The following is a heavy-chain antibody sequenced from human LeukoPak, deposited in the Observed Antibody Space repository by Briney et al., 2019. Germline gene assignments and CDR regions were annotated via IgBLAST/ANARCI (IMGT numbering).Heavy chain of an antibody. V-gene: IGHV4-34*01. J-gene: IGHJ6*03. CDR3: ARLYSSGHYYYYYYMDV. Sequence: SETLSLTCAVYGGSFSGYYWSWIRQPPEKGLEWIGEINHSGSTNYNPSLKSRVTISVDTSKNQFSLKLSSVTAADTAVYYCARLYSSGHYYYYYYMDVWGKGTTVTVSS. CDR2: INHSGST. D-gene: IGHD6-19*01. CDR1: GGSFSGYY.